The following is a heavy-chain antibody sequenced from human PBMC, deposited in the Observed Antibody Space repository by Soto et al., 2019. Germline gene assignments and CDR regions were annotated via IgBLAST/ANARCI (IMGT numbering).Heavy chain of an antibody. CDR2: IIPRLSTT. Sequence: QVQLVQSGAEVKKPGSSVRVSCKASGGSFSSYTINWVRQAPGQGLEWMGKIIPRLSTTNYAQKIQGRLTITADKSTSTAYMELSSLISVDTAVYYCATSMNMPYGFDPWGQGTLVTVSS. CDR3: ATSMNMPYGFDP. D-gene: IGHD2-2*01. CDR1: GGSFSSYT. V-gene: IGHV1-69*08. J-gene: IGHJ5*02.